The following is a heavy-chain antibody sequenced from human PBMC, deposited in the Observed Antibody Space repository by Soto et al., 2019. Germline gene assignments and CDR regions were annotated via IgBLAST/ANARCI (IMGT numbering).Heavy chain of an antibody. D-gene: IGHD2-2*01. V-gene: IGHV3-23*01. Sequence: GGSLRLSCAASGFTFSYYAMTWVRKAPGQGLEWVSAISGSGGSTYYADSVKGRFTISRDNSKNTLYLQMNSLRAEDTAVYYCATTRPIVVVPAAISPWFDPWGQGTLVTVSS. CDR3: ATTRPIVVVPAAISPWFDP. CDR1: GFTFSYYA. J-gene: IGHJ5*02. CDR2: ISGSGGST.